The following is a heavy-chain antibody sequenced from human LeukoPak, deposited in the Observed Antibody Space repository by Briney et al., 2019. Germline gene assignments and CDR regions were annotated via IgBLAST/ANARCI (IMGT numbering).Heavy chain of an antibody. Sequence: ASVKVSCKASGYTFTGYYKHWVRQAPGQGLEWMGWINPNSGDTNYAQKFQGRVTMTRDTSISTAYMELSRLTSDDTTVYYCARSVAATPCNWFDPWGQGTLVTVSS. D-gene: IGHD2-15*01. CDR2: INPNSGDT. J-gene: IGHJ5*02. V-gene: IGHV1-2*02. CDR3: ARSVAATPCNWFDP. CDR1: GYTFTGYY.